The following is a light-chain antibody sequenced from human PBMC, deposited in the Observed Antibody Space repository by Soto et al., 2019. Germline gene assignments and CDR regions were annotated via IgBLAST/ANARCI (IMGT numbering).Light chain of an antibody. CDR2: AAS. Sequence: IRLTQSPSSLSASVGDRVTITCRASQGISSYLAWYQQKPGKAPKLLIYAASSLQSGVPSRFSGSGSGTEFTLTISSLQPDDFATYYCQHYNSYSEAFGQGTKVDIK. J-gene: IGKJ1*01. CDR3: QHYNSYSEA. CDR1: QGISSY. V-gene: IGKV1-9*01.